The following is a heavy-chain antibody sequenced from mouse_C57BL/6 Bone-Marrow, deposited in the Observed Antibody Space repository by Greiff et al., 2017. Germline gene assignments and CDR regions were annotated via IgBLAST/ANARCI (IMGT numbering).Heavy chain of an antibody. Sequence: VQLQQSGPELVKPGASVKLSCKASGYTFTSYDINWVKQRPGQGLGWIGWIYPRDGSTKYNEKFKGKATLTVDTSSSTAYMELHSLTSEDSAVYFCARDCGSSYWYFDVWGTGTTVTVSS. V-gene: IGHV1-85*01. CDR1: GYTFTSYD. CDR2: IYPRDGST. D-gene: IGHD1-1*01. CDR3: ARDCGSSYWYFDV. J-gene: IGHJ1*03.